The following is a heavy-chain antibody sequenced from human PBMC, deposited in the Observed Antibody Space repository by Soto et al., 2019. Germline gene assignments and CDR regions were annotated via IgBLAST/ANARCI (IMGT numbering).Heavy chain of an antibody. V-gene: IGHV3-74*01. Sequence: EVQLVESGGGLVQPGGSLRLSCAASGFTFSSYWMHWVRQAPGKGLVWVSRINSDGSSTSYADSVKGRFTISRDNAKKTLYLQMNSLRAEATAVYYCARAVGYCSSTSCPSDNYYMDVWGKGTTVTVSS. CDR2: INSDGSST. J-gene: IGHJ6*03. CDR1: GFTFSSYW. CDR3: ARAVGYCSSTSCPSDNYYMDV. D-gene: IGHD2-2*01.